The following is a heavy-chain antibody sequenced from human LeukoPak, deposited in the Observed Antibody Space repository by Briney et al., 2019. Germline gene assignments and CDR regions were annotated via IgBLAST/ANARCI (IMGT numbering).Heavy chain of an antibody. CDR3: ARSFLDYMDV. CDR1: GESINPYY. CDR2: IYKSGST. V-gene: IGHV4-4*07. Sequence: PSETLSLTCTVSGESINPYYWNWLRQPAGKGLEWIGHIYKSGSTNYNPSLKSRVTMSLDTSKNQLSLKLRSVTAADTAVYFCARSFLDYMDVWGKGTTVTVSS. J-gene: IGHJ6*03. D-gene: IGHD2/OR15-2a*01.